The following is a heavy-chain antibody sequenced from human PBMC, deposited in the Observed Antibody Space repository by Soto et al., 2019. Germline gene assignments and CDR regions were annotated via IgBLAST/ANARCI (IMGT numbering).Heavy chain of an antibody. V-gene: IGHV3-21*01. CDR1: DSTFSSYS. Sequence: EVQLVESGGGLVKPGESLRLSCVASDSTFSSYSMNWVRQAPGRGLEWVSSISSRSSVIFYAESMRGRFTISRDNAKNSLYLQMNSLRAEDTAVYYCLRGGRGYTKDATLEIWGQGTMVTVSS. J-gene: IGHJ3*02. CDR2: ISSRSSVI. D-gene: IGHD2-2*02. CDR3: LRGGRGYTKDATLEI.